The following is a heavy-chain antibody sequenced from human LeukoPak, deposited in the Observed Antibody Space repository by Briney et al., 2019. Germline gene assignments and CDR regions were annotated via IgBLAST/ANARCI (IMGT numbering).Heavy chain of an antibody. V-gene: IGHV3-21*01. Sequence: GGSLRLSCAASGFTVSSNYMSWVRQAPGKGLEWVSAISGSGGSTYYADSVKGRFTISRDNAKNSLYLQMNSLRAEDTAVYYCARGLDGGNSDYWGQGTLVTVSS. J-gene: IGHJ4*02. CDR3: ARGLDGGNSDY. D-gene: IGHD4-23*01. CDR2: ISGSGGST. CDR1: GFTVSSNY.